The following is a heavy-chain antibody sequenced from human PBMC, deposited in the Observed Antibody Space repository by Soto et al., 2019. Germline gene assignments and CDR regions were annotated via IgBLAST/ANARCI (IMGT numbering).Heavy chain of an antibody. D-gene: IGHD4-17*01. J-gene: IGHJ5*02. CDR2: ISSTGTYI. CDR3: ARDPDYGDYLDLKWFEP. V-gene: IGHV3-21*01. CDR1: GFAFSTYS. Sequence: EVRLVESGGGLVKPGGSLRLSCAASGFAFSTYSMNWVRQAPGKGLEWVSSISSTGTYIYYADSVKGRFIISRDNAKNSLFLQMTSLRADDTAVYYCARDPDYGDYLDLKWFEPWGQGTLVTVSS.